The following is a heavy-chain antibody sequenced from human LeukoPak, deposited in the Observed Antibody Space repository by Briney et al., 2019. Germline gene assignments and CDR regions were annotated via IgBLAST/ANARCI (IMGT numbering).Heavy chain of an antibody. J-gene: IGHJ3*02. CDR2: MNPNSGNT. CDR1: GYTFTSYG. CDR3: ARVRAYYYGTLDAFDI. D-gene: IGHD3-10*01. Sequence: ASVKVSCKASGYTFTSYGISWVRQAPGQGLEWMGWMNPNSGNTGYAQKFQGRVTITRNTSISTAYMELSSLRSEDTAVYYCARVRAYYYGTLDAFDIWGQGTMVTVSS. V-gene: IGHV1-8*03.